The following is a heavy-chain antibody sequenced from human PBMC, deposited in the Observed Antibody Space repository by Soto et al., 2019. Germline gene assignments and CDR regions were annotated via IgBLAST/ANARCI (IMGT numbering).Heavy chain of an antibody. J-gene: IGHJ5*02. CDR2: IYHSGST. Sequence: SETLSLTCAVSGGSISSSNWWSWVRQPPGKGLEWIGEIYHSGSTNYNPSLKSRVTISVDKSKNQFSLKLSSVTAADTAVYYCATSPKGVLLWFGEFGRFDPWGQGTLVTVSS. D-gene: IGHD3-10*01. CDR1: GGSISSSNW. V-gene: IGHV4-4*02. CDR3: ATSPKGVLLWFGEFGRFDP.